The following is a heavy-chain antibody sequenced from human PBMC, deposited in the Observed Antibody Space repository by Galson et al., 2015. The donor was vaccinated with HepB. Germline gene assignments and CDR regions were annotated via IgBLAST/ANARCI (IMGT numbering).Heavy chain of an antibody. CDR1: GFTFSSYG. D-gene: IGHD1-26*01. CDR2: IWYDGSNK. Sequence: ALRLSCAASGFTFSSYGMHWVRQAPGKGLEWVAVIWYDGSNKYYADSVKGRFTISRDNSKNTLYLQMNSLRAEDTAVYYCARPAAPSYAVYYFDYWGQGTLVTVSS. V-gene: IGHV3-33*01. CDR3: ARPAAPSYAVYYFDY. J-gene: IGHJ4*02.